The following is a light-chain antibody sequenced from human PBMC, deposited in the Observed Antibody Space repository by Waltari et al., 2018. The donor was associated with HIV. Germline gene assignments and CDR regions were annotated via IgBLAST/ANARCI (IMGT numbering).Light chain of an antibody. CDR2: SAS. J-gene: IGKJ4*01. V-gene: IGKV1-39*01. CDR1: QTISTY. CDR3: QQSYSNPLT. Sequence: DIQMTQSPSSLSASVRDRVTVTCRASQTISTYLNWYQQKPGKAPKLLIYSASNLQSGVPSRFSGSGSGTDFTLTISGLQPEDSATYYCQQSYSNPLTFGGGTKMEIK.